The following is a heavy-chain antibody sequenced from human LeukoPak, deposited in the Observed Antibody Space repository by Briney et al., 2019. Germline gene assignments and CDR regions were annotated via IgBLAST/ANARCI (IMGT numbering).Heavy chain of an antibody. Sequence: SETLSLTCTVSGDSITSFYWSWIRQSPGKGLEWIGYFYYSRGTTYNPSLRSRATISADTSQNQFSLKLRSVTAADTAVYYCARAISAWSYFYYMDVWGKGTTVTISS. CDR2: FYYSRGT. CDR1: GDSITSFY. V-gene: IGHV4-59*01. D-gene: IGHD6-19*01. CDR3: ARAISAWSYFYYMDV. J-gene: IGHJ6*03.